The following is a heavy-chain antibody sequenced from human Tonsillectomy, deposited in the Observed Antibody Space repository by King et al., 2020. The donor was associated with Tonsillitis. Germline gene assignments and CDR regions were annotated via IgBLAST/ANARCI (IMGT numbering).Heavy chain of an antibody. CDR1: GDTFGGHH. CDR3: ATFALASGSSDSSAYRYFRH. CDR2: INPDSGDT. D-gene: IGHD3-22*01. J-gene: IGHJ1*01. Sequence: QVQLVESGAEVRKPGASVSVSCKASGDTFGGHHVHWVRQAPGQGLEWMGWINPDSGDTNYAADFHGRVTMTVTKDTSISTAYMGLSSLRPDDTAVYYCATFALASGSSDSSAYRYFRHWGQGTLVTVSS. V-gene: IGHV1-2*02.